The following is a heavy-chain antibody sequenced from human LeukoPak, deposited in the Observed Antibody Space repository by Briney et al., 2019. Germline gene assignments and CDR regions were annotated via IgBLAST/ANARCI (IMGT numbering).Heavy chain of an antibody. V-gene: IGHV3-66*01. CDR1: GFSFGDHS. CDR2: IYSGGST. CDR3: VTRPDVGMDV. J-gene: IGHJ6*02. D-gene: IGHD6-6*01. Sequence: GRSLRLSCTGSGFSFGDHSMSWVRQAPGKGLEWVSVIYSGGSTYYADSVKGRFTISRDNAKKSLYLQMNSLRAEDTAVYYCVTRPDVGMDVWGQGTTVTVSS.